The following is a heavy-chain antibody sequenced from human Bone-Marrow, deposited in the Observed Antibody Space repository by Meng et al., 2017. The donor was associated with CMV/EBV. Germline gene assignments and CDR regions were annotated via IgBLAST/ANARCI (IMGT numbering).Heavy chain of an antibody. CDR2: ISYDGSTK. D-gene: IGHD4-17*01. CDR1: GFIFGDHA. J-gene: IGHJ4*02. Sequence: LKISCSASGFIFGDHAMHWVRQAPGKGLEWVAVISYDGSTKYFADSVKGRFTIYRDNYRDTLFLQMNSLTTEDTGLYYCARHKYGDEYFLDYWGQGTRVTVSS. V-gene: IGHV3-30*01. CDR3: ARHKYGDEYFLDY.